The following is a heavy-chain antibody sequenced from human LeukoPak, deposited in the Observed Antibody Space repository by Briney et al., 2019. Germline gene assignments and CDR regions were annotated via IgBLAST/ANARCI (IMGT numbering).Heavy chain of an antibody. CDR2: ISSSSSTI. J-gene: IGHJ4*02. V-gene: IGHV3-48*02. CDR1: GFTFSSYS. CDR3: ARDYSSSDRKDY. Sequence: GGSLRLSCAASGFTFSSYSMNWVRQAPGKGLEWVSYISSSSSTIYYADSVKGRSTISRDNAKNPLYLQMNSLRDEDTAVYYCARDYSSSDRKDYWGQGTLVTVSS. D-gene: IGHD6-6*01.